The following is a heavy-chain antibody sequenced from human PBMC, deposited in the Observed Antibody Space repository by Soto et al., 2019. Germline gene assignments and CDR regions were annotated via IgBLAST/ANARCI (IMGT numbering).Heavy chain of an antibody. Sequence: GGSLRLSCAASGFTFSSYAMSWVRQAPGKGLEWVSAISGSGGSTYYADSVKGRLTISRDNSKNTLYLQMNSLRAEDTAVYYCAKRADSPWSYDWFDPWGQGTLVTVSS. D-gene: IGHD2-8*02. CDR2: ISGSGGST. CDR1: GFTFSSYA. CDR3: AKRADSPWSYDWFDP. J-gene: IGHJ5*02. V-gene: IGHV3-23*01.